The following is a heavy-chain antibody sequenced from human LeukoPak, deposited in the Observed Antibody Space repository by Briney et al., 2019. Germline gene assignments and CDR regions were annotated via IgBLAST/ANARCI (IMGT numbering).Heavy chain of an antibody. CDR3: TTGRVQGEAVAGTGGFDY. J-gene: IGHJ4*02. V-gene: IGHV3-23*01. Sequence: GGSLRLSCAASGFTFSSYAMSWVRQAPGKGLEWVSAISGSGGSTYYADSVKGRFTISRDNSKNTLYLQMNSLQTEDTAVYYCTTGRVQGEAVAGTGGFDYWGQGALVTVSS. CDR1: GFTFSSYA. D-gene: IGHD6-19*01. CDR2: ISGSGGST.